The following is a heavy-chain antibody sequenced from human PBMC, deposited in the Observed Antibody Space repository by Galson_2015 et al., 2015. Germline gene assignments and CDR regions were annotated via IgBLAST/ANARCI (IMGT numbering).Heavy chain of an antibody. CDR3: ARDSLTTVTTRWFDP. CDR1: GDSVSSNSAA. D-gene: IGHD4-17*01. Sequence: CAISGDSVSSNSAAWNWLRQSPSRGLEWLGRTYYGSKWYSDYAVSVKSRMTINPDTSKNQFSLQLNSVTPEDTAVYYCARDSLTTVTTRWFDPWGQGTLVTVSS. V-gene: IGHV6-1*01. J-gene: IGHJ5*02. CDR2: TYYGSKWYS.